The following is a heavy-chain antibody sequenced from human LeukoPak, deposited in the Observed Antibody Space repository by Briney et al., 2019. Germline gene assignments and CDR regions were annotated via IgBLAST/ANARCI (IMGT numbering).Heavy chain of an antibody. Sequence: PGGSLRLSCAASGFTFSSYAMSWVRQAPGKGLEWVSAISGSGGSTYYADSVKGRFTISRDNSKNTLYLQMNSLRAEDTAVYYCAKDPAVVVTDLGYFDYWGQGTLVTVSS. CDR2: ISGSGGST. D-gene: IGHD2-21*02. CDR1: GFTFSSYA. J-gene: IGHJ4*02. CDR3: AKDPAVVVTDLGYFDY. V-gene: IGHV3-23*01.